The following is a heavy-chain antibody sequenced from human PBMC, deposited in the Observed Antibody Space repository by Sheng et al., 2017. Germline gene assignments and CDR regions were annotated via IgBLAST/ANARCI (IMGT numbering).Heavy chain of an antibody. Sequence: EVHLVESGGGKVQPGGSRETLLCSVWIHFGDYWMQWVRQVPGKGLEWVSCIKTDGTSTFYADSVKGRFTISRDNAKNLVFLQMTSLRAEDSAVYYCARDFKDRGKWGQGTLVTVSS. V-gene: IGHV3-74*01. CDR1: IHFGDYW. D-gene: IGHD3-10*01. CDR2: IKTDGTST. CDR3: ARDFKDRGK. J-gene: IGHJ4*02.